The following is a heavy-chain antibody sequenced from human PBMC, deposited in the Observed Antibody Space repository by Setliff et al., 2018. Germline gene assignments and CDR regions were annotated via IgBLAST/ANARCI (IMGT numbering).Heavy chain of an antibody. V-gene: IGHV4-39*01. D-gene: IGHD6-13*01. Sequence: LSETLSLTCTVSGGSISSSSYYWGWIRQPPGKGLEWIGSIYYSGSTYYNPSLKSRVTISVDTSKNQFSLKLSSVTAADTAVYYCASFAGSSWVDYWGQGTLVTVSS. J-gene: IGHJ4*02. CDR3: ASFAGSSWVDY. CDR2: IYYSGST. CDR1: GGSISSSSYY.